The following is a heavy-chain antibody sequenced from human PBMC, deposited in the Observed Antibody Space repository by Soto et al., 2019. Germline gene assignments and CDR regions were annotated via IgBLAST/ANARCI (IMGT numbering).Heavy chain of an antibody. V-gene: IGHV1-69*13. Sequence: SVKVSCKASGGTFSCYAISWVRQAPGQGLEWMGGIIPLFGTANYAQKFQGRVTITADESTSTAYMELSSLRSEDTAVYYCARSGCSSTSCYTPNDAFDIWGQETMVTV. CDR2: IIPLFGTA. CDR3: ARSGCSSTSCYTPNDAFDI. J-gene: IGHJ3*02. D-gene: IGHD2-2*02. CDR1: GGTFSCYA.